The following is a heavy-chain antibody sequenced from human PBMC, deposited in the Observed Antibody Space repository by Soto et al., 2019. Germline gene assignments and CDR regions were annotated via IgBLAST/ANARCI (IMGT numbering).Heavy chain of an antibody. Sequence: QVQLVESGGGVVQPGRSLRLSCAASGFTFSSYAMHWVRQAPGKGLEWVAVISYDGSNKYYADSVKGRFTITRDTSKNTLYLQMNSLRAEATAVYYCVREVVAATLSPNFDYWGQGTLVTVSS. J-gene: IGHJ4*02. CDR2: ISYDGSNK. CDR3: VREVVAATLSPNFDY. CDR1: GFTFSSYA. V-gene: IGHV3-30-3*01. D-gene: IGHD2-15*01.